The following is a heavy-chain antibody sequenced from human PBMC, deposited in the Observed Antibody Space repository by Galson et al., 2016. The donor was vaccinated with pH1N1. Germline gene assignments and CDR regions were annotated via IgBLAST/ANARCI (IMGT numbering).Heavy chain of an antibody. CDR3: ASSIPVTALDAFDL. J-gene: IGHJ3*01. D-gene: IGHD2-21*02. V-gene: IGHV4-38-2*02. Sequence: ETLSLTCTVSGYSIISGYYWGWVRQPPGKGLEWIGSIFHSGSTYYNPSLKSRVTISVDTSRNQFSLTLSSVTAADTALYYCASSIPVTALDAFDLWGQGTMVTVSS. CDR2: IFHSGST. CDR1: GYSIISGYY.